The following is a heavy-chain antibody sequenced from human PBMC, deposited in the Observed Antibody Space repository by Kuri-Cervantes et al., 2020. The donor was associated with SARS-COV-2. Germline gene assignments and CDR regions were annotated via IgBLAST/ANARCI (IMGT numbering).Heavy chain of an antibody. CDR2: ISSSGSTI. CDR3: ARVVIPAALDY. D-gene: IGHD2-2*01. J-gene: IGHJ4*02. V-gene: IGHV3-48*04. CDR1: GFTISSYT. Sequence: GESLKISCTASGFTISSYTLTWVRQAPGKGLEWVSYISSSGSTIYYADSVKGRFTISRDNAKNSLYLQMNSLRAEDTAVYYCARVVIPAALDYWGQGTLVTVSS.